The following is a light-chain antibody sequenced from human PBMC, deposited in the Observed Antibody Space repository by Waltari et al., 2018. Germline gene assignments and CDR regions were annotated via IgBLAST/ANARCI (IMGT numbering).Light chain of an antibody. V-gene: IGLV1-47*01. CDR1: RSNLGSNH. CDR3: ASWDDSHYV. CDR2: RNN. Sequence: QSVLTQPPSASATPGQRVIISCSGSRSNLGSNHLYWYPQLPGTAPKRLTYRNNERPSGVSDRFSASKSGTSASLVISGLRSEDEAVYYCASWDDSHYVFGPGTTVTVL. J-gene: IGLJ1*01.